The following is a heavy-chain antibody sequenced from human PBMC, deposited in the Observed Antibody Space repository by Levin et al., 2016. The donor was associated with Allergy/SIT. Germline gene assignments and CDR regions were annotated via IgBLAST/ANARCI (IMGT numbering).Heavy chain of an antibody. CDR3: AKVLLPYSSSSLVDY. CDR1: GFTFSSYG. V-gene: IGHV3-30*18. CDR2: ISYDGSNK. D-gene: IGHD6-6*01. Sequence: RGSLRLSCAASGFTFSSYGMHWVRQAPGKGLEWVAVISYDGSNKYYADSVKGRFTISRDNSKNTLYLQMNSLRAEDTAVYYCAKVLLPYSSSSLVDYWGQGTLVTVSS. J-gene: IGHJ4*02.